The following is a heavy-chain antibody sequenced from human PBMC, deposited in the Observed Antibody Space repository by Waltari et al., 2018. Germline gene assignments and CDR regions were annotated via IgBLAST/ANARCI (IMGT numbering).Heavy chain of an antibody. V-gene: IGHV4-4*02. CDR2: IYHSGST. CDR1: GGSISSSNW. J-gene: IGHJ4*02. Sequence: QVQLQESGPGLVKPSGTLSLTCAVSGGSISSSNWWSWVRQPPGKGLEWIGEIYHSGSTNYNPSLKSRVTISVDTSKNQFSLKLSSVTAADTAVYYCAREYYDYIWGSYIDYWGQGTLVTVSS. D-gene: IGHD3-16*01. CDR3: AREYYDYIWGSYIDY.